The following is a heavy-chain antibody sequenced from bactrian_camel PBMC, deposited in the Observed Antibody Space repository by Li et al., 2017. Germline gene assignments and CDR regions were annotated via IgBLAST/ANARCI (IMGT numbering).Heavy chain of an antibody. CDR1: DTYSMTY. Sequence: QVQLVESGGDSVQAGGSLRLSCVASDTYSMTYVAWFRQSPGKEREGVAAMTTTGSSTYYSDSVKGRFTISHDAPWTIYLQMNDLKPEDTAMYYCAAAPPEWTSCTLDAAYTTWGQGTQVTVS. V-gene: IGHV3S54*01. CDR3: AAAPPEWTSCTLDAAYTT. CDR2: MTTTGSST. D-gene: IGHD1*01. J-gene: IGHJ6*01.